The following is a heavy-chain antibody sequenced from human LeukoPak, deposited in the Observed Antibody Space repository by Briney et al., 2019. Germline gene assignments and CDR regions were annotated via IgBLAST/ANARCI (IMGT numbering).Heavy chain of an antibody. V-gene: IGHV2-70*11. Sequence: SGPTLANPTQILTLTCTFLGFSLSTSQMCVSWVRQPPGNALEWQARLGCDDDKYYRTSLETRLNITKNTSKNQVVLTMTNMDPVDTATYYCARTLSNSWSIDYWGQGTLVTVSS. CDR1: GFSLSTSQMC. D-gene: IGHD4-11*01. J-gene: IGHJ4*02. CDR3: ARTLSNSWSIDY. CDR2: LGCDDDK.